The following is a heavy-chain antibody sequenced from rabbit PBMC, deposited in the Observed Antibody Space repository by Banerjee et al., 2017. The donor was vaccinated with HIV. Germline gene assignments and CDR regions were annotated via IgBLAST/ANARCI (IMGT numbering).Heavy chain of an antibody. CDR3: AREGVYVSGWGQTFNL. J-gene: IGHJ4*01. V-gene: IGHV1S45*01. CDR1: GVYFSSSYW. D-gene: IGHD4-1*01. CDR2: IDADYSGST. Sequence: QEQLEESGGDLVKPEGSLTLTCAASGVYFSSSYWICWVRQAPGKGLEWIACIDADYSGSTYYASWVNGRFTISSDNAQNTVDLQMNSLTAADTATYCRAREGVYVSGWGQTFNLWGQGTLVTVS.